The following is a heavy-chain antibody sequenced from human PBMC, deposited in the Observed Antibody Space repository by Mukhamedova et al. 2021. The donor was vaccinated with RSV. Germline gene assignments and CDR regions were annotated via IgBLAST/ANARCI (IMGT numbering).Heavy chain of an antibody. CDR3: ARDGSGDLGDY. D-gene: IGHD2-21*02. J-gene: IGHJ4*02. CDR2: ISAYNGNT. Sequence: WVRQAPGQGLEWMGWISAYNGNTNYAQKLQGRVTMTTDTSTSTAYMELRSLRSDDTAVYYCARDGSGDLGDYWGQGTLVTVSS. V-gene: IGHV1-18*01.